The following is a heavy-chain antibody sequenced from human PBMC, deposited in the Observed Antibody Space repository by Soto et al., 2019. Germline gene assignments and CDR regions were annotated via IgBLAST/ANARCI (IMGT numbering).Heavy chain of an antibody. D-gene: IGHD5-18*01. CDR1: GFSLRNGGVG. V-gene: IGHV2-5*01. J-gene: IGHJ5*02. CDR3: AHKLDTADWFGP. Sequence: QITLRESGPTLVKSTQTLTRTCTFSGFSLRNGGVGVGWIRQPPGKALEWVALIYWNDDKRYSPSLKSRLTITKDTSKNQVVLTMTNVDPGDTATYYCAHKLDTADWFGPWGQGTPVTVSS. CDR2: IYWNDDK.